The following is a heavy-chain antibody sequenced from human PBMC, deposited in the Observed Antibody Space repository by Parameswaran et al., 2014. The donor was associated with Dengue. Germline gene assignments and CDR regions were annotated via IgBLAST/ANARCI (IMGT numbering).Heavy chain of an antibody. CDR2: INPSSGST. V-gene: IGHV1-46*01. CDR3: ARGGFSPHDAFDI. D-gene: IGHD3-22*01. J-gene: IGHJ3*02. Sequence: WVRQAPGQGLEWMGIINPSSGSTSYAQKFQGRVTMTGDTSTSTVYMELSSLRSEDTAVYYCARGGFSPHDAFDIWGQGTMVTVSS.